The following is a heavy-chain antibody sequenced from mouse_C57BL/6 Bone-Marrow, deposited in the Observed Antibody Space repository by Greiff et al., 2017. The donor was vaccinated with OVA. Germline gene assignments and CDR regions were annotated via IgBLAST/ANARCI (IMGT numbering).Heavy chain of an antibody. CDR3: ARIISYDYFRGFAY. J-gene: IGHJ3*01. D-gene: IGHD2-4*01. CDR2: IWWDDDK. Sequence: QVQLKESGPGILQPSQTLSLTCSFSGFSLSTFGMGVGWIRQPSGKGLEWLAHIWWDDDKYYNPALKSRLTISKDTSKNQVFLKIANVDTADTATYYCARIISYDYFRGFAYWGQGTLVTVSA. CDR1: GFSLSTFGMG. V-gene: IGHV8-8*01.